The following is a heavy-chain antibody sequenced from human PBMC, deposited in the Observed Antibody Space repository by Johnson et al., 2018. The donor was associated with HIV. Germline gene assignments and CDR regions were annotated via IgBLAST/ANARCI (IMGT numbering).Heavy chain of an antibody. CDR2: ISYDRSNK. V-gene: IGHV3-30*04. Sequence: QVQLVESGGGVVQPGRSLRLSCAASGFTFSTYAMHWVRQAPGKGLEWVADISYDRSNKYYADSVKGLSTISRDNAKNSLYLQMNSLRAEDTAVYYCARAADAGGLWFGEEKAFDIWGQGTMVTVSS. CDR3: ARAADAGGLWFGEEKAFDI. CDR1: GFTFSTYA. D-gene: IGHD3-10*01. J-gene: IGHJ3*02.